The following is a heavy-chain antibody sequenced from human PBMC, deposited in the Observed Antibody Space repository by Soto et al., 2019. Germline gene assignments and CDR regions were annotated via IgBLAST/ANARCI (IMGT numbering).Heavy chain of an antibody. CDR1: GYIFTDYA. Sequence: QVQLVQSGAEEKKPGASVKVSCKASGYIFTDYAMHWVRQAPGQGLQWVGWIHGGSGDTRYAQKLQGRLAITRDTSASTVYMELTGLTSEDTAVYYCATADWAWWGQGALVTVSS. J-gene: IGHJ4*02. D-gene: IGHD3-9*01. CDR2: IHGGSGDT. V-gene: IGHV1-3*05. CDR3: ATADWAW.